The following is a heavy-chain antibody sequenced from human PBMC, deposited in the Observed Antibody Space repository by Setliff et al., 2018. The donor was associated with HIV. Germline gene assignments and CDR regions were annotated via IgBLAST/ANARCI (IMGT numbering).Heavy chain of an antibody. CDR3: ARDGGSSPSPVSDYYYYYMDV. Sequence: GGSLRLSCAASGFTFRNYNFNWVRQAPGRGLEWVSSISIGSGAAIYYAESVQGRFTVSRDSAQSSLYLQMNSLRAEDTAVYYCARDGGSSPSPVSDYYYYYMDVWGKGTTVTAP. CDR1: GFTFRNYN. V-gene: IGHV3-21*06. J-gene: IGHJ6*03. CDR2: ISIGSGAAI. D-gene: IGHD1-26*01.